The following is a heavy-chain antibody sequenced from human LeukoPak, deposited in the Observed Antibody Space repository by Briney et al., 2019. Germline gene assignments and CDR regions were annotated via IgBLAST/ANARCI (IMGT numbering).Heavy chain of an antibody. D-gene: IGHD2/OR15-2a*01. CDR2: IYPGDSDT. Sequence: GESLKISCKGSGYSFTTHWVAWVRQMPGKGLEWMGIIYPGDSDTRYSPSFQGQVTISADRSISTAYLQWSSLKASDSAIYYCASGNSIFDYWGQGTLVIVSS. V-gene: IGHV5-51*01. CDR1: GYSFTTHW. CDR3: ASGNSIFDY. J-gene: IGHJ4*02.